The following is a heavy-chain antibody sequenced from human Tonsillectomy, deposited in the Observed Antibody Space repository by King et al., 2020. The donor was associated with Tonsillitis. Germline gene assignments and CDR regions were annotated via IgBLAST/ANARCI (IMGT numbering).Heavy chain of an antibody. Sequence: QLQESGPGLVKPSETLSLTCTGSGGSVSSGSYYWGWIRQPPGKGLEWIWYIYYSGSNNYNPSLKSRVTISVDTSKNQFSLKLSSVTAADTALYYCAIVHYSWFDPWGQGTLVTVSS. D-gene: IGHD1-26*01. V-gene: IGHV4-61*01. J-gene: IGHJ5*02. CDR1: GGSVSSGSYY. CDR2: IYYSGSN. CDR3: AIVHYSWFDP.